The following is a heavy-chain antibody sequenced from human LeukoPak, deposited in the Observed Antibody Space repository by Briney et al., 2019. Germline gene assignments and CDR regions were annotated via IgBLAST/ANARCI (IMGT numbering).Heavy chain of an antibody. CDR3: ARVAMIVVVFDC. J-gene: IGHJ4*02. CDR1: GGSISSSSYY. D-gene: IGHD3-22*01. Sequence: PSETLSLTCTVSGGSISSSSYYWGWIRQPPGKGLEWIGSIYYSGSTYYNPSLKSRVTISVDTSKNQFSLKLSSVTAADTAVYYCARVAMIVVVFDCWGQGTLVTVSS. CDR2: IYYSGST. V-gene: IGHV4-39*07.